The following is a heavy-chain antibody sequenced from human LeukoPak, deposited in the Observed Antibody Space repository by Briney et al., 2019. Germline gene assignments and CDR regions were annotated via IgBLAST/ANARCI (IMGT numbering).Heavy chain of an antibody. Sequence: GGSLRLSCAASGFTFSSYWMSWVRQAPGKGLEWVSAISGSGGSTYYADSVKGRFTISRDNSKNTLYLQMNSLRAEDTAVYYCAKDLSPYGSGSYLYWGQGTLVTVSS. V-gene: IGHV3-23*01. J-gene: IGHJ4*02. CDR1: GFTFSSYW. CDR2: ISGSGGST. D-gene: IGHD3-10*01. CDR3: AKDLSPYGSGSYLY.